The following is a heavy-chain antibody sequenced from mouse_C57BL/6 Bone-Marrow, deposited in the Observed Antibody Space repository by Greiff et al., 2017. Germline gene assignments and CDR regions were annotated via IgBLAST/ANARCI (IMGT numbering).Heavy chain of an antibody. Sequence: VKLMESGAELVRPGPSVKVSCKASGYAFTNYLIEWVKQRPGQGLEWIGVINPGSGGTNYNEKFKGKATLTADKSSSTAYMQLSSLTSEDSAVYFCAGGRRGFAYWGQGTLVTVSA. CDR1: GYAFTNYL. V-gene: IGHV1-54*01. CDR3: AGGRRGFAY. CDR2: INPGSGGT. J-gene: IGHJ3*01.